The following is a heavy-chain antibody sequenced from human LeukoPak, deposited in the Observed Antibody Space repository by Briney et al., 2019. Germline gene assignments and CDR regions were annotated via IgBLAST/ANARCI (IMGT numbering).Heavy chain of an antibody. CDR1: GFSLSTSGVG. V-gene: IGHV2-5*02. Sequence: SGPTLMKPTQTLTLTCTFSGFSLSTSGVGVGWIRQPPGKALEWLALIYWDDDKRYSPSLKSRLTITKDTSKNQVVLTMTNMDPVDTATYYCAHSGYDYVWGSYHSMDTFDYWGQGTLVTVSS. CDR3: AHSGYDYVWGSYHSMDTFDY. J-gene: IGHJ4*02. CDR2: IYWDDDK. D-gene: IGHD3-16*02.